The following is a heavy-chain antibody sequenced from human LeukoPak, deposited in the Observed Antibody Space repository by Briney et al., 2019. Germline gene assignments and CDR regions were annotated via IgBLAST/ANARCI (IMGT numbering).Heavy chain of an antibody. D-gene: IGHD3-3*01. CDR1: GFTFSSYG. CDR2: IRYDGSNK. Sequence: GGSLRLSCAESGFTFSSYGMHWVRQAPGKGLEWVAFIRYDGSNKYYADSVKGRFTISRDNSKNTLYLQMNSLRAEDTAVYYCAKDRDFGVDHFDYWGQGTLVTVSS. CDR3: AKDRDFGVDHFDY. J-gene: IGHJ4*02. V-gene: IGHV3-30*02.